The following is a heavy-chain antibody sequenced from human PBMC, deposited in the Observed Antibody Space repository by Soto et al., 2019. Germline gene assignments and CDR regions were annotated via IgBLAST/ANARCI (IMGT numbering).Heavy chain of an antibody. CDR3: ARGASPAAAALGGVWLDP. V-gene: IGHV4-59*01. CDR2: IYYSGST. D-gene: IGHD6-13*01. J-gene: IGHJ5*02. CDR1: GGSISTYY. Sequence: SETLSLTCTVSGGSISTYYWSWIRRPPGKGLEWIGYIYYSGSTNYNPSLKSRVTISVDTSKNQFSLKLSSVTAADTAVYYCARGASPAAAALGGVWLDPWGQGTLVTVSS.